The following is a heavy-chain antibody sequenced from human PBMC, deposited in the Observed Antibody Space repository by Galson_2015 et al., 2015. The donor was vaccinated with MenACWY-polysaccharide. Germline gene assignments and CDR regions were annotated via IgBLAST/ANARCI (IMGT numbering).Heavy chain of an antibody. CDR2: ISAYNGNT. CDR1: GYTFTSYG. J-gene: IGHJ5*02. Sequence: SVKVSCKASGYTFTSYGISWVRQAPGQGLEWMGWISAYNGNTNYAQKLQGRVTMTTDTSTSTAYMELRSLRSDDTAVYYCARVGTTYYYDSSHPENNWFDPWGQGTLVTVSS. V-gene: IGHV1-18*01. D-gene: IGHD3-22*01. CDR3: ARVGTTYYYDSSHPENNWFDP.